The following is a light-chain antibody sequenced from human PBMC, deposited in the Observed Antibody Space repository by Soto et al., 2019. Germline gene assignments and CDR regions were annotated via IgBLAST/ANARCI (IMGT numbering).Light chain of an antibody. J-gene: IGKJ5*01. V-gene: IGKV3-20*01. CDR1: QSVSSTY. Sequence: EIVLTQSPGTLSLTPGERATLSCRASQSVSSTYLAWYQQKPGQAPRLLIYGTSSRATGIPDRFSGSGSGTDFTLTISRLELEDLAVYYCQQSDTFGQGTRLEIK. CDR2: GTS. CDR3: QQSDT.